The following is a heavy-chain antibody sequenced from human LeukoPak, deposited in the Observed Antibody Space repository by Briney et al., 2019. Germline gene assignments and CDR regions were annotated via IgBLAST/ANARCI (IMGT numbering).Heavy chain of an antibody. Sequence: PGGSLRLSCAASGFTFSSYAMSWVPQAPGKGLEWVSAISGRGGSTYYADSVKGRFTISRDSPKNTLYLQMNSLRAEDTAVYYCAKGYYYGPGSFYAEEGASDYWGQGTLVTVSS. CDR2: ISGRGGST. D-gene: IGHD3-10*01. CDR3: AKGYYYGPGSFYAEEGASDY. J-gene: IGHJ4*02. CDR1: GFTFSSYA. V-gene: IGHV3-23*01.